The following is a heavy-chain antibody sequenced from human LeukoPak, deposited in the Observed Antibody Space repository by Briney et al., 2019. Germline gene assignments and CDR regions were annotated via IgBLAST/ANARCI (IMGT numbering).Heavy chain of an antibody. V-gene: IGHV4-59*01. CDR3: ARSGTLTGYLF. CDR2: IYYSGNT. D-gene: IGHD3-9*01. J-gene: IGHJ4*02. Sequence: SETMSLTCTVSGVSISSYYWSCIPQAPGKGLEWIVYIYYSGNTNYNPSLQSRVTISVDTSKNQFSLMLSAVTAADTAVYCCARSGTLTGYLFWGQGTLVTVSS. CDR1: GVSISSYY.